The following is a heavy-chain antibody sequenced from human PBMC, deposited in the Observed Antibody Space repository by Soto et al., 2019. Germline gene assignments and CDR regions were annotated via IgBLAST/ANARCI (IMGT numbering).Heavy chain of an antibody. J-gene: IGHJ6*02. Sequence: GGSLRLSCAASGFTFSSYGMHWVRQAPGKGLEWVAVISYDGSNKYYADSVKGRFTISRDNSKNTLYLQMNSLRAEDTAVYYCAKDLAVAGPPLWYYYYGMDVWGQGTTVTVSS. CDR2: ISYDGSNK. V-gene: IGHV3-30*18. CDR1: GFTFSSYG. CDR3: AKDLAVAGPPLWYYYYGMDV. D-gene: IGHD6-19*01.